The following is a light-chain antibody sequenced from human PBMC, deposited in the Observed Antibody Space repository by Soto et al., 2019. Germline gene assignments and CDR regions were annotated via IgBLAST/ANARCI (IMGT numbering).Light chain of an antibody. CDR1: SSNIGTND. J-gene: IGLJ2*01. V-gene: IGLV1-47*01. CDR2: RSN. Sequence: QSVLTQPPSASGTPGQRVTISCSGSSSNIGTNDAFWYQQLPGTAPKLLIYRSNQRPSGVPDRFSGSKSGTSASLAISGLRSEDEADYYCASWDYNLSGVLFGGGTKLTVL. CDR3: ASWDYNLSGVL.